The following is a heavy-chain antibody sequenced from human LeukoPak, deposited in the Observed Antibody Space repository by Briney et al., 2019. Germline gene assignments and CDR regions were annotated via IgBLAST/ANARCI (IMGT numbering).Heavy chain of an antibody. CDR1: GYTFTSYD. CDR3: ARRRIAACQGNWFDP. Sequence: ASVKVSCKASGYTFTSYDINWVRQATGQGLEWMGWMNPNSGNTGYAQKFQGRVTITRNTSISTAYMELSSLRSEDTAVYYCARRRIAACQGNWFDPWGQGTLVTVSS. CDR2: MNPNSGNT. V-gene: IGHV1-8*03. D-gene: IGHD6-6*01. J-gene: IGHJ5*02.